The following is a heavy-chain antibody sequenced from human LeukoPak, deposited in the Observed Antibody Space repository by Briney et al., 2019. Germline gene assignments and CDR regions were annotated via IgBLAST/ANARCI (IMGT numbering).Heavy chain of an antibody. CDR1: GGSFSGYY. CDR2: INHSGST. V-gene: IGHV4-34*01. CDR3: ARGPPSIGYCSGGSCSPKVKNWFDP. D-gene: IGHD2-15*01. Sequence: PSGTLSLTCAVYGGSFSGYYWSWIRQPPGKGLEWIGEINHSGSTNYNPSLKSRVTISVDTSKNQFSLKLSSVTAADTAVYYCARGPPSIGYCSGGSCSPKVKNWFDPWGQGTLVTVSS. J-gene: IGHJ5*02.